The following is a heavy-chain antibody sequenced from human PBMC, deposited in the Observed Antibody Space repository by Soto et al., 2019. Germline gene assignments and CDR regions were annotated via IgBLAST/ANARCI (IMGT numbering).Heavy chain of an antibody. D-gene: IGHD4-17*01. J-gene: IGHJ4*02. CDR3: AREVGYGDFSAALLD. Sequence: VQLMQSGAEVKKPGSSVKVSCKASVGTFSSHSINWVRQAPGQGLEWMGGVISLFGTANYAHNFKGRVTLTADQSTSTAYLEFNSLRSDDTAVDYCAREVGYGDFSAALLDWGQGTLVTVSS. V-gene: IGHV1-69*01. CDR2: VISLFGTA. CDR1: VGTFSSHS.